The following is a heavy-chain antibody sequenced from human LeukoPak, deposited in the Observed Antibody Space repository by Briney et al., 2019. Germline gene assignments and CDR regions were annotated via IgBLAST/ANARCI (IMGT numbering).Heavy chain of an antibody. Sequence: GGSLRLSCAASGFTFSSYWMQWVCQAPGKGLVWVSRIKSDGSRISYADSVKGRFTISRDNAKNTLYLQMNSLRAEDTAVYYCARGRSGSYGFYDYWGQGTLVTVSS. CDR3: ARGRSGSYGFYDY. J-gene: IGHJ4*02. D-gene: IGHD3-10*01. V-gene: IGHV3-74*01. CDR2: IKSDGSRI. CDR1: GFTFSSYW.